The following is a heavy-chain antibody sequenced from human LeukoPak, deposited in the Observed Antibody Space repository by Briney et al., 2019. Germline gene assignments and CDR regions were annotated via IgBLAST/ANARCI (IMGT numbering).Heavy chain of an antibody. Sequence: GGPLRLSCAASGFTFSSYAMHWVRQAPGKGLEWVAVISYDGSNKYYADSVKGRFTISRDNSKNTLYLQMNSLRAEDTAVYYCARNSRYYYYYYMDVWGKGTTVTVSS. J-gene: IGHJ6*03. CDR1: GFTFSSYA. CDR2: ISYDGSNK. CDR3: ARNSRYYYYYYMDV. D-gene: IGHD4-23*01. V-gene: IGHV3-30*04.